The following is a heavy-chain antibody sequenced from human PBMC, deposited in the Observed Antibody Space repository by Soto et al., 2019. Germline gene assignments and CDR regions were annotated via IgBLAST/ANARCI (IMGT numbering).Heavy chain of an antibody. CDR3: AKAGYCSGGSCYPYYYKGMDV. CDR1: GFTFSNYA. CDR2: ISGSSESI. D-gene: IGHD2-15*01. V-gene: IGHV3-23*01. Sequence: PGGSLRLSCAASGFTFSNYAMSWVRQAPGKGLEWVSGISGSSESIYYADSVKGRFTISRDNSKNTLYLQMNSLRAEDTAVYYCAKAGYCSGGSCYPYYYKGMDVWGQGTTITVSS. J-gene: IGHJ6*02.